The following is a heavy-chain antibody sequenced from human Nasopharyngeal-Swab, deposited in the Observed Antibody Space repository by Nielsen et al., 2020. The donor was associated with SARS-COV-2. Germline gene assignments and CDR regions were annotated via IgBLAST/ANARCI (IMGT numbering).Heavy chain of an antibody. D-gene: IGHD6-19*01. CDR1: GYTFTGYY. V-gene: IGHV1-2*06. J-gene: IGHJ6*02. Sequence: APVKVSCKASGYTFTGYYMHWVRQAPGQGLEWMGRINPNSGGTNYAQKFQGRVTMTRDTSISTAYMELSRLRSDDTAVYYCARDPTSVAGTGDYYYGMDVWGQGTTVTVSS. CDR2: INPNSGGT. CDR3: ARDPTSVAGTGDYYYGMDV.